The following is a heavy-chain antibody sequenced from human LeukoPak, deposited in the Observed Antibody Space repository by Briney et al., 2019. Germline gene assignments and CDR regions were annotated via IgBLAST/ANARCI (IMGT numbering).Heavy chain of an antibody. J-gene: IGHJ4*02. Sequence: GGSLRLSCAASGFTFSSYAMHWVRQAPGKGLEWVAVISYDGSNKYYADSVKGRFTISRDNSKNTLYLQMNSLRAEDTAVYYCAREGSGYLTFDYWGQGTLVTVSS. V-gene: IGHV3-30-3*01. D-gene: IGHD3-22*01. CDR2: ISYDGSNK. CDR1: GFTFSSYA. CDR3: AREGSGYLTFDY.